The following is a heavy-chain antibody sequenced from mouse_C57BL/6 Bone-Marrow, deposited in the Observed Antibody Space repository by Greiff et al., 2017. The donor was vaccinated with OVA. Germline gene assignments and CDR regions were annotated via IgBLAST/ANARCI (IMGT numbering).Heavy chain of an antibody. J-gene: IGHJ1*03. D-gene: IGHD1-3*01. CDR2: IYPRSGNT. Sequence: QVQLQQSGAELARPGASVKLSCKASGYTFTSYGISWVKQRTGQGLEWIGEIYPRSGNTYYNEKFKGKATLTADKSSSTAYMELRSLTSEDSAVYFCARWNSGYWYFDVWGTGTTVTVSS. CDR3: ARWNSGYWYFDV. V-gene: IGHV1-81*01. CDR1: GYTFTSYG.